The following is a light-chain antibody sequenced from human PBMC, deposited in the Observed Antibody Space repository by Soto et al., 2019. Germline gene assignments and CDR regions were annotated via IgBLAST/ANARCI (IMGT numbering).Light chain of an antibody. Sequence: DIQMTQSPSTLSGSVGDRVTITCRASKTISSWLDWYQQKPGKAPKLLIYKASTLKSGVPSRFSGSVSGTEFTLTISILQPDDFATYYCQHYNSYSEAFGQGTKVELK. CDR2: KAS. V-gene: IGKV1-5*03. CDR1: KTISSW. J-gene: IGKJ1*01. CDR3: QHYNSYSEA.